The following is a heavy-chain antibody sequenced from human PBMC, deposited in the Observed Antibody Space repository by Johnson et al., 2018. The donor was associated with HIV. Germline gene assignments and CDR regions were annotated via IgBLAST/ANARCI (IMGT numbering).Heavy chain of an antibody. V-gene: IGHV3-23*04. CDR1: GFTFSSYA. Sequence: VQLVESGGGLVQPGGSLRLSCAASGFTFSSYAMSWVRQAPGKGLEWVSAISGSGGSTYYADSVKGRFTISRDNSKNTLSLQRNSLRAEDTAVYYCARDRLWFGESDAFDIWGQGTMVTVSS. D-gene: IGHD3-10*01. CDR2: ISGSGGST. CDR3: ARDRLWFGESDAFDI. J-gene: IGHJ3*02.